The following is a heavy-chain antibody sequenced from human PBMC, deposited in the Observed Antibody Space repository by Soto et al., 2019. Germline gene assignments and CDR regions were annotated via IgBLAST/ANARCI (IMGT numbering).Heavy chain of an antibody. V-gene: IGHV4-59*12. Sequence: ASETLSLTCTVSGGSINSSYWSWIRQPPGKGLEYIGYIHYSGSTNYNPPLKGRVTISVDRSNDQFSLNLKSVTAADTAVYYCARERGGYGLFDSWGQGTLVTVSS. D-gene: IGHD5-18*01. CDR1: GGSINSSY. CDR3: ARERGGYGLFDS. J-gene: IGHJ4*02. CDR2: IHYSGST.